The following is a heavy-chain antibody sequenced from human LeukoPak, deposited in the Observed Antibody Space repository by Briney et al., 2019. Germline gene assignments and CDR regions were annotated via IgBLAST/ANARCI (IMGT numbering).Heavy chain of an antibody. CDR2: TYYSGST. V-gene: IGHV4-59*01. D-gene: IGHD4-17*01. CDR3: ARVDFGDFDI. J-gene: IGHJ3*02. CDR1: AGSISSYY. Sequence: SETLSLTCTVSAGSISSYYWSWIRKPPGKGLEWIGNTYYSGSTNYNPSLKSPVTISVDTSKNQTALKLSAVTAADTAVYYCARVDFGDFDIWGQGTMVTVSS.